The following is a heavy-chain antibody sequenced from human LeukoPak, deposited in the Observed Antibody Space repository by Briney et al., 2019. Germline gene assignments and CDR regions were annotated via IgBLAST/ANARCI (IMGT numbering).Heavy chain of an antibody. D-gene: IGHD3-10*01. CDR2: ITSNGGRT. CDR3: ASGAASGGYDY. Sequence: GGSLRLSCAASGFIFSDYYVHWVRQAPGKGLEFVSAITSNGGRTFYANSVKGRFTISRDNSKNALYLQMDSLRADDMAVYYCASGAASGGYDYWGQGALVTVSS. J-gene: IGHJ4*02. CDR1: GFIFSDYY. V-gene: IGHV3-64*01.